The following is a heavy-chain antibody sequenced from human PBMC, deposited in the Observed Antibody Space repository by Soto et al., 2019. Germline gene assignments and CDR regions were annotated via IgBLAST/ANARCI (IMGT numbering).Heavy chain of an antibody. CDR3: ARVGRHIAGATVDD. J-gene: IGHJ4*02. D-gene: IGHD1-26*01. CDR1: GYSISRAYY. Sequence: EPLSLTCAGSGYSISRAYYSGWIRQPPGKGLEWIGSIYHSGSHSHNPSLKSRVTISVDTSKKQFSLKLRSVTAADTAVYYCARVGRHIAGATVDDWGQGTLVTVSS. CDR2: IYHSGSH. V-gene: IGHV4-38-2*01.